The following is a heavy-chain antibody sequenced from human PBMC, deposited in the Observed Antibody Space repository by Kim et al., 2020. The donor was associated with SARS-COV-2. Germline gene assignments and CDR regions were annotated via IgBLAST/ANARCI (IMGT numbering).Heavy chain of an antibody. CDR3: ARDRRTHFDY. Sequence: RQTAGKGQEGIRRIYSSGSTNYNPSFKSRVAVSVDMSNNQFSLELGSVTAADTAVYFCARDRRTHFDYWGQGVLLTVSS. CDR2: IYSSGST. V-gene: IGHV4-4*07. J-gene: IGHJ4*02.